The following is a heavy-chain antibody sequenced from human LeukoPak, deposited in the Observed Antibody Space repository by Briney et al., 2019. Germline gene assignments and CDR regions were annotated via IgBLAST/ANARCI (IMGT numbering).Heavy chain of an antibody. V-gene: IGHV3-21*01. D-gene: IGHD5-12*01. J-gene: IGHJ3*02. CDR3: TRDSGYNAFDI. CDR2: INNVGSHI. CDR1: GFTFSSSA. Sequence: GGSLRLSCAASGFTFSSSAMNWVRQAPGKGLEWVSSINNVGSHIYYAGSVRGRFTISRDNAKNSLYLQMSSLRAEDTAVYYCTRDSGYNAFDIWGQGTMVTVSS.